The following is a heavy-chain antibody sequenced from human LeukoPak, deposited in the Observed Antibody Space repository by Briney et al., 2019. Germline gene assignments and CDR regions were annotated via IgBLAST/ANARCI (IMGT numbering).Heavy chain of an antibody. CDR1: GGSFSGYY. J-gene: IGHJ6*03. CDR2: INHSGST. V-gene: IGHV4-34*01. D-gene: IGHD5-12*01. CDR3: SYSGYDYYYYYMDV. Sequence: SETLSLTCAVYGGSFSGYYWSWIRQPPGKGLEWIGEINHSGSTNYNPSLKSRISMSIDTSRSQFSLNLRSVTAADTAVYYCSYSGYDYYYYYMDVWGKGTTVTVSS.